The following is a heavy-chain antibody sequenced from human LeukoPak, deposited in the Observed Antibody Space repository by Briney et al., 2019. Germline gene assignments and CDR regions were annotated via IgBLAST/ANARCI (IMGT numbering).Heavy chain of an antibody. D-gene: IGHD5-18*01. CDR1: GYTFTGYY. Sequence: ASVKVSCKASGYTFTGYYMHWVRQAPGQGLEWMGWINPNSGGTNYAQKFQGRVTMTRDTSISTAYMEPSRLRSDDTAVYYCARDVEYSYGPTSWFDPWGQGTLVTVSS. J-gene: IGHJ5*02. CDR3: ARDVEYSYGPTSWFDP. CDR2: INPNSGGT. V-gene: IGHV1-2*02.